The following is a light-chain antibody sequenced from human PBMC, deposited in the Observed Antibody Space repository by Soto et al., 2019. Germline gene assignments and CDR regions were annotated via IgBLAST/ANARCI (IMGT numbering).Light chain of an antibody. Sequence: EIVMTQSPATLSVSPGDRATLSCRASQSITSKLAWYQQKPGQAPRLLIYGASTRATGIPARFSGSGSGTEFTLTISSLQSEDFAAYYCQQYNNWLSLTFGGGTKVEIK. CDR1: QSITSK. CDR2: GAS. CDR3: QQYNNWLSLT. J-gene: IGKJ4*01. V-gene: IGKV3-15*01.